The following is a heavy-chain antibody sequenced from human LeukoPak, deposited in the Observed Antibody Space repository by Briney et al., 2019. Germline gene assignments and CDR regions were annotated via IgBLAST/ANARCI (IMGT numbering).Heavy chain of an antibody. Sequence: GRSLRLSCAASGFTFSSYGMHWVRQAPGKGLEWVALIWYDGSNKYYADSVKGRFTISRDNSKNTLYLQMNSLRAEDTAVYYCAGGKDTFDYWGQGTLVTVSS. J-gene: IGHJ4*01. D-gene: IGHD2-15*01. V-gene: IGHV3-33*01. CDR3: AGGKDTFDY. CDR2: IWYDGSNK. CDR1: GFTFSSYG.